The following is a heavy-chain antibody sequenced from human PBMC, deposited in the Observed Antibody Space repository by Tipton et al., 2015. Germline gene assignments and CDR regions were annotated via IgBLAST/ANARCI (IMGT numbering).Heavy chain of an antibody. CDR1: GGSISNSAYS. D-gene: IGHD3-10*01. CDR2: IYHRGST. V-gene: IGHV4-30-2*06. Sequence: TLSLTCAVSGGSISNSAYSWSWIRQSQGKGLEWIGHIYHRGSTYYNPSLKSRFTISVDRSNNTSSLSLSSVTAADTAVYYCARGFRYYDSGSLFDYWGQGILVTVSS. J-gene: IGHJ4*02. CDR3: ARGFRYYDSGSLFDY.